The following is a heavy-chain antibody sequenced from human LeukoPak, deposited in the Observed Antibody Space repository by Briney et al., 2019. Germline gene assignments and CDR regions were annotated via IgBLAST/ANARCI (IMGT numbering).Heavy chain of an antibody. D-gene: IGHD3-16*01. CDR1: GGSISSYY. V-gene: IGHV4-59*01. Sequence: SETLSLTCTVSGGSISSYYWSWIRQPPGKGLEWIGYVYYSGSTNYNPSLKSRVTISVDTSKNQFSLKLSSVTAADTAVYYCARGGGRFYYYYYYMDVWGKGTTVTVSS. J-gene: IGHJ6*03. CDR2: VYYSGST. CDR3: ARGGGRFYYYYYYMDV.